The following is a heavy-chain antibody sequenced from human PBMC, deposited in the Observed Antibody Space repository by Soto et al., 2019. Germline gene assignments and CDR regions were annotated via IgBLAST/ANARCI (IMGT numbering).Heavy chain of an antibody. CDR1: GFTFSIYT. Sequence: GGSLRLSCAASGFTFSIYTLSWVRHAPGKGLEWVSGISGSGDTTYSAESVKGRFTISRDNSKNMVFLEMNSLRAEDTAVYYCAKGRSSNWLYYFDYWGQGTLVTVSS. CDR3: AKGRSSNWLYYFDY. D-gene: IGHD4-4*01. V-gene: IGHV3-23*01. CDR2: ISGSGDTT. J-gene: IGHJ4*02.